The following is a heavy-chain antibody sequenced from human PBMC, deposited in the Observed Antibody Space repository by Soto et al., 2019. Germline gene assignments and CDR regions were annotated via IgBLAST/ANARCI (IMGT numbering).Heavy chain of an antibody. J-gene: IGHJ6*02. V-gene: IGHV5-10-1*01. CDR2: IDPSDSYT. Sequence: ASLTISGKGSGGSVRSYWISWLRQRAGKGLEGMGRIDPSDSYTNYSPSFQGHVTISADKSISTAYLQWSSLKASDTAMYYCASLAVTTASYYGMDVWGQGTTVTVSS. D-gene: IGHD4-4*01. CDR1: GGSVRSYW. CDR3: ASLAVTTASYYGMDV.